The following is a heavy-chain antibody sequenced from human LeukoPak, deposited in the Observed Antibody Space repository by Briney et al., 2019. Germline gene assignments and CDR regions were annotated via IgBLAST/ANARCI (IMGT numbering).Heavy chain of an antibody. CDR1: GCTFTSYD. J-gene: IGHJ5*02. D-gene: IGHD6-19*01. Sequence: GASVKVSCKASGCTFTSYDINWVRQATGQGLEWMGWMNPNSGNTGYAQKFQGRVTMTRNTSISTAYMELSSLRSEDTAVYYCARRSPGRIAVAGKRGDWFDPWGQGTLVTVSS. V-gene: IGHV1-8*01. CDR2: MNPNSGNT. CDR3: ARRSPGRIAVAGKRGDWFDP.